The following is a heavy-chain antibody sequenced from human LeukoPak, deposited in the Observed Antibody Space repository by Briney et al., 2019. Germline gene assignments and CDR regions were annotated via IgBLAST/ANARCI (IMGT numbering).Heavy chain of an antibody. D-gene: IGHD4/OR15-4a*01. CDR1: GFTFSDYS. CDR3: ARRVPYFDY. Sequence: GGSLRLSCAASGFTFSDYSMTWVRQAPGKGLEWVSSISGSSSYIYYADSLKGRFTISRDNAKNSLFLQMNSLRAEDTAVYYCARRVPYFDYWGQGALVTVSS. J-gene: IGHJ4*02. CDR2: ISGSSSYI. V-gene: IGHV3-21*01.